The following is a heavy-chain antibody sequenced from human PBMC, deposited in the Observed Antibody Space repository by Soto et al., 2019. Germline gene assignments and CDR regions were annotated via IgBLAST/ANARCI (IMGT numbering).Heavy chain of an antibody. CDR2: VYYSGST. D-gene: IGHD3-16*01. V-gene: IGHV4-30-4*01. CDR1: GGSISSDDYY. Sequence: PSETLSLTCTVSGGSISSDDYYWSWIRQAPGKGLEWIGYVYYSGSTYYNPSLKSRVSISVDTSKNQFSLKLSSVTAADTAVYYCATVSRTVSYYYYGMDVWGQGTTVTVSS. CDR3: ATVSRTVSYYYYGMDV. J-gene: IGHJ6*02.